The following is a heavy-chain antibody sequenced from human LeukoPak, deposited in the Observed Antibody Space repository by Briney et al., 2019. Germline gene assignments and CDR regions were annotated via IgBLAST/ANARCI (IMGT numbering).Heavy chain of an antibody. CDR2: IKSKTDGGTT. CDR1: GFTFSSYA. D-gene: IGHD6-13*01. J-gene: IGHJ4*02. CDR3: TTMPGGSSWYVFRDY. V-gene: IGHV3-15*01. Sequence: GGSLRLSCAASGFTFSSYAMSWVRQAPGKGLEWVGRIKSKTDGGTTDYAAPVKGRFTISRDDSKNTLYLQMNSLKTEDTAVYYCTTMPGGSSWYVFRDYWGQGTLVTVSS.